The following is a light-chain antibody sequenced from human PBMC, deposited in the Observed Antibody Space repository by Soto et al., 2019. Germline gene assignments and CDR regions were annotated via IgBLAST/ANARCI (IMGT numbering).Light chain of an antibody. CDR2: SNN. Sequence: QAVVTQPPSASGTPGQRVTISCSGSSSNIGSNTVNWYQQLPGTAPKLLSYSNNQRPSGVPDRFSGSKSGTSASLAISGLQSEDEADYYCAAWDDSLNGYVFGTGTKLTVL. CDR3: AAWDDSLNGYV. CDR1: SSNIGSNT. V-gene: IGLV1-44*01. J-gene: IGLJ1*01.